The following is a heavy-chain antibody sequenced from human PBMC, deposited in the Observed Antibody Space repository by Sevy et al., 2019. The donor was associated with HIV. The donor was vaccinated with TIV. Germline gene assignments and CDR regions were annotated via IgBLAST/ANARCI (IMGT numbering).Heavy chain of an antibody. CDR2: IIPNFGTA. CDR3: ARTSYSGYDYNYYYYYMDV. V-gene: IGHV1-69*06. CDR1: GGTFSSYA. J-gene: IGHJ6*03. Sequence: ASVKVSCKASGGTFSSYAISWVRQAPGQGLEWMGGIIPNFGTANYAQKFQGRVTITADKSTSTAYMELSSLRSEDTAVYYCARTSYSGYDYNYYYYYMDVWGKGTTVTVSS. D-gene: IGHD5-12*01.